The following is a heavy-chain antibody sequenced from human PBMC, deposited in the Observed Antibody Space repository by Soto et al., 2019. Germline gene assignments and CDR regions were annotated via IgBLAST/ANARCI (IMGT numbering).Heavy chain of an antibody. D-gene: IGHD3-22*01. J-gene: IGHJ4*02. CDR2: IIPIFGTA. CDR3: ASHYDSSGYYCRGLDY. CDR1: GGTFSSYA. V-gene: IGHV1-69*12. Sequence: QVQLVQSGAEVKKPGSSVKVSCKASGGTFSSYAISWVRQAPGQGLEWMGGIIPIFGTADYAQKFQGRVTITADEATRTGNMELSSLRSEDTAVYYCASHYDSSGYYCRGLDYWGQGTLVTVSS.